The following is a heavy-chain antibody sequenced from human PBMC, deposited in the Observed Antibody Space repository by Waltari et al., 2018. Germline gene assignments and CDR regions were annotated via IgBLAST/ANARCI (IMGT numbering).Heavy chain of an antibody. J-gene: IGHJ4*02. V-gene: IGHV1-2*02. Sequence: QVQLVQSGAEVKKPGASVKVSCKASGYTFTGYYMHWVRQAPGQGLAWMGWINPNSGGKNDAQKLQGRVTRTRDTSSSTAYMELSRLRSDDTAVYYCARALVASVREPGGYWGQGTLVTVSS. CDR2: INPNSGGK. D-gene: IGHD2-21*01. CDR3: ARALVASVREPGGY. CDR1: GYTFTGYY.